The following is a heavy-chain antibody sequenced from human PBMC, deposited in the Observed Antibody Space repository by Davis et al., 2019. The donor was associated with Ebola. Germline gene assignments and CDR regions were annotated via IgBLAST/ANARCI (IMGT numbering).Heavy chain of an antibody. Sequence: ASVKVSCKASGYTFTNYDINWVRQASGQGLEWMAWMDPNSGDTGYAQKFQGRVTMTRDTSTSTVYMELSSLRSEDTAVYYCARGFTMGNYWGQGTLVTVSS. CDR1: GYTFTNYD. D-gene: IGHD3-10*01. J-gene: IGHJ4*02. CDR3: ARGFTMGNY. CDR2: MDPNSGDT. V-gene: IGHV1-8*01.